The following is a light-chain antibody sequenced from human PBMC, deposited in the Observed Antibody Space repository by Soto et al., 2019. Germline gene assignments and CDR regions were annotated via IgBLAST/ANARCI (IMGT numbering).Light chain of an antibody. Sequence: QPVLTQPPSASGTPGQRVTISCSGSSSNIGSNYVYWYQQLPGTAPKLLIYRNNQRPSGVPDRFSASKSGTSASLAISGLRSEDEADYYCAAWDANLSGLHVVFGGGTKLTVL. CDR1: SSNIGSNY. CDR3: AAWDANLSGLHVV. V-gene: IGLV1-47*01. CDR2: RNN. J-gene: IGLJ2*01.